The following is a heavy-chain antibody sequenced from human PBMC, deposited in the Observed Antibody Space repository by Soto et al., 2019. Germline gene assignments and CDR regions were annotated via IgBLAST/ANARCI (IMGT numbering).Heavy chain of an antibody. CDR2: ISGSGGST. J-gene: IGHJ5*02. CDR3: AKDRQQYLVRGWLEP. Sequence: PGGSLRLSCAASGFTFSSYAMSWVRQAPGKGLEWASAISGSGGSTYYADSVKGRFTISRDNSKNTLYLQMNSLRAEDTAVYYCAKDRQQYLVRGWLEPWGQGTLVTVLL. D-gene: IGHD3-10*01. V-gene: IGHV3-23*01. CDR1: GFTFSSYA.